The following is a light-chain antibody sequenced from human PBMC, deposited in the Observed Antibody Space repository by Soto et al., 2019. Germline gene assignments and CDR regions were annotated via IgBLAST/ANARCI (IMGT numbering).Light chain of an antibody. J-gene: IGKJ2*01. CDR2: GAS. V-gene: IGKV3-20*01. CDR1: QSVRNGA. Sequence: EIVLTQSPGTLSLSPGEGATVSCRASQSVRNGALAWYQQKPGQAPRLLIFGASSRAADIPDRFSASGSGTHFTLTISRLEPEDFAVYYCHQYGDSAHTVGQGTKLDI. CDR3: HQYGDSAHT.